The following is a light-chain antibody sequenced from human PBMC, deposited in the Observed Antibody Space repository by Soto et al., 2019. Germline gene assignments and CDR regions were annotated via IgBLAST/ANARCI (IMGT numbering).Light chain of an antibody. CDR2: GAS. CDR1: QSVSGY. V-gene: IGKV3-20*01. Sequence: ELVMTQSPAPLSVSPGERATLSWPASQSVSGYIGWYQQKPGQAPRLLIYGASSRATGIPDRFSGSGSGTDFTLTISRLEPEDFAVYYCQQYGSSPATFGQGTKVDIK. CDR3: QQYGSSPAT. J-gene: IGKJ1*01.